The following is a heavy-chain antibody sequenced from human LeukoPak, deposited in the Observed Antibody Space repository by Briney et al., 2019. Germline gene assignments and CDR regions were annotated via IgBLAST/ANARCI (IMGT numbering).Heavy chain of an antibody. CDR2: IYDRGPA. V-gene: IGHV4-30-2*01. J-gene: IGHJ6*02. CDR1: GCAIASGGYS. CDR3: ARAYYGSGSPLYGMDV. D-gene: IGHD3-10*01. Sequence: SQTLSLTCTVSGCAIASGGYSWNWIRQPPGKGLEWIGCIYDRGPAYYNPSLKSRVTIIADTSKNQFSLKLSSVTAADTAVYYCARAYYGSGSPLYGMDVWGQGTTVTVFS.